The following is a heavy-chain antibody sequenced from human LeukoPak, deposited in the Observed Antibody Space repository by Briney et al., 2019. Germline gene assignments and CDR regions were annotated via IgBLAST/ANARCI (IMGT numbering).Heavy chain of an antibody. V-gene: IGHV3-74*01. J-gene: IGHJ4*02. Sequence: GGSLRLSCAASGFTFSTYWMHWVRQAPGKGLVWVSRFNSDGRSTYYADSVKGRFTISRDNAKNTLYLQMNSLRAEDTAVYYCARDPVRRDSYWGQGTLVTVSS. CDR2: FNSDGRST. D-gene: IGHD3-10*01. CDR1: GFTFSTYW. CDR3: ARDPVRRDSY.